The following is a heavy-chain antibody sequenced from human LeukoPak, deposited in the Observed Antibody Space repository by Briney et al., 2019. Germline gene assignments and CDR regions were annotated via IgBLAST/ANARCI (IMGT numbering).Heavy chain of an antibody. CDR3: AKDLTDLALAGPEYFQD. Sequence: GTSLRLSCAASGFTFSSYGMHWVRQAPGKGLEWVAVISNDGSKKYYVDSVKGRFTISRDNSKNTLSLQMNSLRAGDTALYYCAKDLTDLALAGPEYFQDWGQGTLVTVSS. V-gene: IGHV3-30*18. J-gene: IGHJ1*01. CDR2: ISNDGSKK. D-gene: IGHD6-19*01. CDR1: GFTFSSYG.